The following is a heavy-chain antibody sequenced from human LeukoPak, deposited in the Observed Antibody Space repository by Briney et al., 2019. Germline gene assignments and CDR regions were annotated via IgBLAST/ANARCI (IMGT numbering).Heavy chain of an antibody. CDR3: ATDRERDPSVYYLV. D-gene: IGHD3-22*01. Sequence: PGGSLRLSCAASGFTFSDYAMSWVRQAPGQGLEWVSTISDDGSGTYYADSVKGRFTISRDNSKNTLFLQINSLRAEDSAVYYCATDRERDPSVYYLVGGQETLITVSS. V-gene: IGHV3-23*01. CDR1: GFTFSDYA. J-gene: IGHJ4*02. CDR2: ISDDGSGT.